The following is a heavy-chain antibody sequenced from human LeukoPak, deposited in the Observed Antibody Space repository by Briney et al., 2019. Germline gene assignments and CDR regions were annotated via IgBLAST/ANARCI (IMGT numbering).Heavy chain of an antibody. CDR2: INPTSGGT. Sequence: ASVKVSCKASGYTFTGYYMHWVRQAPGQGLEWMGWINPTSGGTNYAQNFHARVTITRDTSISTAYMELSRLRSDDTAVYYCARYNTMVRGAYFDYWGQGTLVTVSS. CDR3: ARYNTMVRGAYFDY. CDR1: GYTFTGYY. J-gene: IGHJ4*02. D-gene: IGHD3-10*01. V-gene: IGHV1-2*02.